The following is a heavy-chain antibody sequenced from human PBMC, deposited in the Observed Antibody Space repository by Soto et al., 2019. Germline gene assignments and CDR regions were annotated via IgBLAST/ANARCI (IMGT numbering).Heavy chain of an antibody. Sequence: GASVKVSCKASGYTFTSYGISWVRQAPGQGLEWKGWISAYNGNTNYAQKFQGRVTMTTDISTSTAYMELRSLRSDDTAVYYCARESYGSGSYYPGYWGQGTLVPSPQ. CDR1: GYTFTSYG. CDR3: ARESYGSGSYYPGY. V-gene: IGHV1-18*01. J-gene: IGHJ4*02. CDR2: ISAYNGNT. D-gene: IGHD3-10*01.